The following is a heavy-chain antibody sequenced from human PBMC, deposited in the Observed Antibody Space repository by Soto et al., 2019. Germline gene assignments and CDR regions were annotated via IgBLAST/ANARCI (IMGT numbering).Heavy chain of an antibody. V-gene: IGHV3-74*01. CDR3: ARDGSSSWDYYYGMDV. CDR1: GFTFSSYW. D-gene: IGHD6-13*01. CDR2: INSDGSST. J-gene: IGHJ6*02. Sequence: GGSLRLSCAASGFTFSSYWMHWVRQAPGKGLVWVSRINSDGSSTSYADSVKGRFTISRDNAKNTLYLQMNSLRAEDTAVYYCARDGSSSWDYYYGMDVWGQGTTVTVSS.